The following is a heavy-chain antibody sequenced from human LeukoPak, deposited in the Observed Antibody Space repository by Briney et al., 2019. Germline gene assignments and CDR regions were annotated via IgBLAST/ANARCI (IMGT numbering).Heavy chain of an antibody. Sequence: ASVKVSCKASGYTFTSYDINWVRQARGQALEWMGWMNPNSGNTGYAQKFQDRVTMTRNTYIGTAYMELSSLRSEDTAVYYCARPISIYDSSGYYPLDYWGQGTLVTVSS. CDR1: GYTFTSYD. CDR2: MNPNSGNT. CDR3: ARPISIYDSSGYYPLDY. D-gene: IGHD3-22*01. J-gene: IGHJ4*02. V-gene: IGHV1-8*01.